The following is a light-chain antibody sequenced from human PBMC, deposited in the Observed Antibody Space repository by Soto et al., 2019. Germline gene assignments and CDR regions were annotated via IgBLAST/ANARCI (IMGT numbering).Light chain of an antibody. CDR3: TSYSSSSNLGV. CDR1: SSDVGGYNY. V-gene: IGLV2-14*01. Sequence: QSALTQPASVSGSPGQSITISCTGTSSDVGGYNYVSWYQQHPGKAPKLIIYEVSNRPSGVSNRFSGSKSGSTASLTISGLQAEDVADYYCTSYSSSSNLGVFGGGTKLTVL. J-gene: IGLJ2*01. CDR2: EVS.